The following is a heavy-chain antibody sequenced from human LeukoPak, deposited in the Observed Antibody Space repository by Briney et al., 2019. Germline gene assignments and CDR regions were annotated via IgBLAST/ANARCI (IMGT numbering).Heavy chain of an antibody. CDR3: ARAEYSSSWFDY. CDR1: GGTFSSYA. V-gene: IGHV1-69*13. Sequence: SVKVSCTASGGTFSSYAISWVRQAPGQGLEWMGGIIPIFGTANYAQKFQGRVTITADESTSTAYMELSSLRSEDTAVYYCARAEYSSSWFDYWGQGTLVTVSS. CDR2: IIPIFGTA. D-gene: IGHD6-13*01. J-gene: IGHJ4*02.